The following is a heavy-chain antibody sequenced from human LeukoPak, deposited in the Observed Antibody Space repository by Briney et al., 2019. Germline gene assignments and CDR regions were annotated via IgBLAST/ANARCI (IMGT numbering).Heavy chain of an antibody. V-gene: IGHV4-59*08. Sequence: SETLSLTCTVSGGSISSYYWSWIRQPPGKGLEWIGYIYYSGSTNYNPSLKSRVTISVDTSKNQFSLKLSSVTAADTAVYYCVRRGYSGIDYWGQGTLVTVSS. CDR3: VRRGYSGIDY. CDR2: IYYSGST. D-gene: IGHD5-12*01. CDR1: GGSISSYY. J-gene: IGHJ4*02.